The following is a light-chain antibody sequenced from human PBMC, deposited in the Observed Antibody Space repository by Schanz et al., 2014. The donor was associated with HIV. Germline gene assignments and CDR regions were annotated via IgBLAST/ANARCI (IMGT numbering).Light chain of an antibody. CDR1: QSVNNY. CDR2: GAS. CDR3: HHYGDSRGT. V-gene: IGKV3-20*01. Sequence: EIVLTQSPATLSVSPGERATLSCRAGQSVNNYLAWYQQKPGQTPRLLIYGASNRATGIPDRFSGSGSGTDFTLTISRLEPDDFAVYYCHHYGDSRGTFGGGTEVDI. J-gene: IGKJ4*02.